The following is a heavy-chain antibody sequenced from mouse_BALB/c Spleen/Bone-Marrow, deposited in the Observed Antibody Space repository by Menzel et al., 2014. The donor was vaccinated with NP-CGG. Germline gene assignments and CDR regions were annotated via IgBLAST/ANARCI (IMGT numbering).Heavy chain of an antibody. CDR1: GYAFTSYN. CDR2: IDPYNGGT. D-gene: IGHD2-3*01. V-gene: IGHV1S135*01. CDR3: ARDGYFLAWFAY. Sequence: EVQLQQSGPELVKPGASVKVSCKASGYAFTSYNMYWVKQSHGKSLEWIGYIDPYNGGTGYNQKFKGKASLTVDKSSSTAYMHLNSLTSEDSAVYYCARDGYFLAWFAYWGQGTLVTVSA. J-gene: IGHJ3*01.